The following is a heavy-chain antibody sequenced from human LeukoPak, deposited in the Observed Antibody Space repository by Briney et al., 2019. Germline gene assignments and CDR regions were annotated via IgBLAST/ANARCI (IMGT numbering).Heavy chain of an antibody. Sequence: PGGSLRLSCAASGVTFDDYVMHWVRQAPGKGLEWVSGISWNSDIIGYADSVEGRFTISRDNAKNSLYLQMNSLRAEDTAVYYCARDGITMVRGAFDYWGQGTLVTVSS. V-gene: IGHV3-9*01. CDR2: ISWNSDII. CDR3: ARDGITMVRGAFDY. D-gene: IGHD3-10*01. J-gene: IGHJ4*02. CDR1: GVTFDDYV.